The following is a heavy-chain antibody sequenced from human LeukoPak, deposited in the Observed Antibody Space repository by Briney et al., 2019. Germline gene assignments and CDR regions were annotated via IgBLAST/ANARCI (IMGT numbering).Heavy chain of an antibody. V-gene: IGHV3-30*02. D-gene: IGHD3-16*01. CDR2: IRYDGNNK. CDR3: ARDHHRRQYDGQARDTFDI. J-gene: IGHJ3*02. Sequence: GGSLRLSCAASGFTFRSYGMHWVRQAPGKGLEWVAFIRYDGNNKYYADSVKGRFTISRDNAKNSLYLEMNSLRAEDTAVYYCARDHHRRQYDGQARDTFDIWGQGTMVTVSS. CDR1: GFTFRSYG.